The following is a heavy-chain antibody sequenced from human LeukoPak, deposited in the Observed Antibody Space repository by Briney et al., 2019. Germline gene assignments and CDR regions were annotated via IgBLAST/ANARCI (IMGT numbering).Heavy chain of an antibody. V-gene: IGHV1-24*01. CDR1: GYTLTELS. Sequence: ASVKVSCKVSGYTLTELSMHWVRQAPGKGLEWMGGFDPEDGETIYAQKFQGRVTMTEDTSTDTAYMELSRLRSEDTAVYYCATVPRSYDILTGPGYWGQGALVTVSS. CDR2: FDPEDGET. J-gene: IGHJ4*02. D-gene: IGHD3-9*01. CDR3: ATVPRSYDILTGPGY.